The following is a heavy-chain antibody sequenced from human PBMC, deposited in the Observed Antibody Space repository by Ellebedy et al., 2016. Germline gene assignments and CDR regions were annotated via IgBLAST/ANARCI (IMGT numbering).Heavy chain of an antibody. CDR3: ARSREYYYGMDV. J-gene: IGHJ6*02. CDR1: GYTLTELS. Sequence: ASVKVSXKVSGYTLTELSMHWVRQAPGKGLEWMGGFDPEDGETIYAQKFQGRVTMTEDTSTDTAYMELRSLRSEDTAVYYCARSREYYYGMDVWGQGTTVTVSS. CDR2: FDPEDGET. D-gene: IGHD5-24*01. V-gene: IGHV1-24*01.